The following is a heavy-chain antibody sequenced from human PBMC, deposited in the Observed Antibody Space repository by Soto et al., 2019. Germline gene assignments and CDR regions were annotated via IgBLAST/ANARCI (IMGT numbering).Heavy chain of an antibody. V-gene: IGHV3-66*01. CDR1: GFTVSSNY. Sequence: GGSLRLSCAASGFTVSSNYMSWVRQAPGKGLEWVSVIYSGGSTYYADSVKGRFTISRDNSKNTLYLQMNSLRAEDTAGYLSAREERDDYVWGTKQPDDAFDIWGQGAMVTVSS. J-gene: IGHJ3*02. CDR3: AREERDDYVWGTKQPDDAFDI. CDR2: IYSGGST. D-gene: IGHD3-16*01.